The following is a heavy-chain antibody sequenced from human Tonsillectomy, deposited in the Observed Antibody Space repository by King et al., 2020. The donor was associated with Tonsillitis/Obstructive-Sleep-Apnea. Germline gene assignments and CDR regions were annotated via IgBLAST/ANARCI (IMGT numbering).Heavy chain of an antibody. V-gene: IGHV5-51*01. D-gene: IGHD3/OR15-3a*01. CDR3: ARLSNVDFWALTFDY. CDR1: GYRFANYW. J-gene: IGHJ4*02. Sequence: VQLVESGAEMKKAGESLKISCKGSGYRFANYWIVWVRQKPGKGLEWMGVIRPRDSDSKYRPSFQGPVTVSADKSISTAYLQWSSLKVSDSATYYCARLSNVDFWALTFDYWGQGTQVTVSS. CDR2: IRPRDSDS.